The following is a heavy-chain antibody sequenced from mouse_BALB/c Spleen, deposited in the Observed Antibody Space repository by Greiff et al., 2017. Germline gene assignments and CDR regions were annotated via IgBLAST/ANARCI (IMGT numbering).Heavy chain of an antibody. J-gene: IGHJ2*01. D-gene: IGHD2-4*01. CDR3: VRWDDYDSGRHFDY. CDR1: GYTFTSYW. CDR2: INPSNCRT. V-gene: IGHV1S81*02. Sequence: QVQLQQPGAELVKPGASVKLSCKASGYTFTSYWMHWVKQRPGQGLEWIGEINPSNCRTNYNEKFKSKATLTVDKSSSTAYMQLSSLTSEDSAVYSGVRWDDYDSGRHFDYWGQGTTLTVSS.